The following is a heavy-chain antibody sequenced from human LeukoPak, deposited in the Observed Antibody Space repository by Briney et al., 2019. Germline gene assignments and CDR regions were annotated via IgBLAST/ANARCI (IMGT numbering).Heavy chain of an antibody. V-gene: IGHV1-46*01. Sequence: GASVKVSCKASGYTFTSYYMHWVRQAPGQGLEWMGIINPSGGSTSYAQKFQGRVTMTRDTSTSTVYMELSSLRSEDTVVYYCALRPAGTSYGMDVWGQGTTVTVSS. CDR2: INPSGGST. CDR3: ALRPAGTSYGMDV. D-gene: IGHD6-13*01. CDR1: GYTFTSYY. J-gene: IGHJ6*02.